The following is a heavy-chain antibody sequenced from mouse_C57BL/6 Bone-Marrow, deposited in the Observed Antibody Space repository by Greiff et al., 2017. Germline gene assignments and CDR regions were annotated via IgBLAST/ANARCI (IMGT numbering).Heavy chain of an antibody. J-gene: IGHJ3*01. CDR2: IYPGDGDT. CDR1: GYAFSSSW. CDR3: ARGRFGFAY. V-gene: IGHV1-82*01. Sequence: QVQLQQSGPELVKPGASVKISCKASGYAFSSSWMNWVKQRPGQGLEWIGRIYPGDGDTNYNGKFKGKATLTADKSSSTAYMQLSSLTSEDSAVXFCARGRFGFAYWGQGTLVTVSA.